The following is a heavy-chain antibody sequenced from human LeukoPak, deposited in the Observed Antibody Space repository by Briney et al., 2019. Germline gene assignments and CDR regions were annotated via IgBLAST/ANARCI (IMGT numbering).Heavy chain of an antibody. D-gene: IGHD3-22*01. V-gene: IGHV3-23*01. Sequence: GGSLRLSCAASEFTFSSYAMSWVRQAPGKGLEWVSAISGSGGSTYYADSVKGRFTISRDNSKNTLYLQMNSLRAEDTAVYYCAKVAYYYDSSGYYDYWGQGTLVTVSS. J-gene: IGHJ4*02. CDR1: EFTFSSYA. CDR2: ISGSGGST. CDR3: AKVAYYYDSSGYYDY.